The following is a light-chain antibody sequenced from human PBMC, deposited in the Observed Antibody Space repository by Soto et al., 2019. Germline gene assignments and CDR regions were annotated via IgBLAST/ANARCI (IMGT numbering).Light chain of an antibody. CDR2: AAS. J-gene: IGKJ2*01. Sequence: DIQVTQSPSFLSASVGDRVTITCRASQGFSSYLAWYQQKPVKAPKLLIYAASTLQSDVPSMFSGSGSVTEFTLTINTLQHEDFVTDYCHQRTFSPPFTFGQGTKLELK. V-gene: IGKV1-9*01. CDR1: QGFSSY. CDR3: HQRTFSPPFT.